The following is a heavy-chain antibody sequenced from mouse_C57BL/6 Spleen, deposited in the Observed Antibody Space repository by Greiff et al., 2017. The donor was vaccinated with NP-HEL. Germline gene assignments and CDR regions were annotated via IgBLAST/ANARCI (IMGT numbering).Heavy chain of an antibody. CDR2: IYPSDSET. J-gene: IGHJ3*01. CDR1: GYTFTSYW. V-gene: IGHV1-61*01. Sequence: QVQLKQPGAELVRPGSSVKLSCKASGYTFTSYWMDWVKQRPGQGLEWIGNIYPSDSETHYNQKFKDKATLTVDKSSSTAYMQLSSLTSEDSAVYYCARSTAQASWFAYWGQGTLVTVSA. CDR3: ARSTAQASWFAY. D-gene: IGHD3-2*02.